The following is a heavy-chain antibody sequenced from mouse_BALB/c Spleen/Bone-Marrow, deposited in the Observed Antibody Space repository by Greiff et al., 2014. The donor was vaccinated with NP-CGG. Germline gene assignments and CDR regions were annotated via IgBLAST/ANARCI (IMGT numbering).Heavy chain of an antibody. CDR2: INPDSSTI. J-gene: IGHJ2*01. Sequence: VQLKESGGGLVQPGGSLKLSCAASGFDFSRYWMSWVRQAPGKGLEWIGEINPDSSTINYTPSLKDKFIISRDNAKNTLYLQMSKVRSEDTALYYCTRLGYFGYSEYWGQGTTLTVSS. CDR3: TRLGYFGYSEY. CDR1: GFDFSRYW. V-gene: IGHV4-1*02. D-gene: IGHD2-2*01.